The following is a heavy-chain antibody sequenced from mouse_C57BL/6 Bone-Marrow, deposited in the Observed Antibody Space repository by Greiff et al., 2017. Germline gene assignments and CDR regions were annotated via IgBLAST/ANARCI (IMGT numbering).Heavy chain of an antibody. CDR2: IDPSDSET. J-gene: IGHJ3*01. CDR1: GYTFTSYW. CDR3: ARESYGSSPWFAY. D-gene: IGHD1-1*01. V-gene: IGHV1-52*01. Sequence: QVQLKQPGAELVRPGSSVKLSCKASGYTFTSYWMHWVKQRPIQGLEWIGNIDPSDSETHYNQKFKDKATLTVDKSSSTAYMQLSSLTSEDSAVYYCARESYGSSPWFAYWGQGTLVTVSA.